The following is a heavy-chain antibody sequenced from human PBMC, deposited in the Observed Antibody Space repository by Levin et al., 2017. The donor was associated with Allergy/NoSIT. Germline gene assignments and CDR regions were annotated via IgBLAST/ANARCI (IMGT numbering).Heavy chain of an antibody. CDR3: AKAHSVNNLYKNYAGSGAFDI. CDR2: ISNDGRNK. CDR1: GFTFSDCG. Sequence: SCVASGFTFSDCGMHWVRQAPGKGLEWVAIISNDGRNKYSLDSVKGRFTISRDNSKNTLYLQMNSLRAEDAAVYYCAKAHSVNNLYKNYAGSGAFDIWGQGTMVTVSS. V-gene: IGHV3-30*18. J-gene: IGHJ3*02. D-gene: IGHD1-14*01.